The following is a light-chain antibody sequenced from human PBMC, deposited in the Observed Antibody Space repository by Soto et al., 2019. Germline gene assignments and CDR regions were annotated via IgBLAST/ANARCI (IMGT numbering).Light chain of an antibody. CDR3: QQYYTWPVT. V-gene: IGKV3-15*01. Sequence: IVMTQSPATLSVSPGESVTFSCRASQGINRNLAWYQQKPGQAPRLLISGASTGVTGIPARFSGSGSGTEFTLTINSLQSEDSAVYYCQQYYTWPVTFGGGTKVDIK. CDR1: QGINRN. J-gene: IGKJ4*01. CDR2: GAS.